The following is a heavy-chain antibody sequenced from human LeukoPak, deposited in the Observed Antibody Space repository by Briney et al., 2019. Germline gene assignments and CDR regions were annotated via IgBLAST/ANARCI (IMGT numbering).Heavy chain of an antibody. CDR1: GFTFSSYA. Sequence: PGGSLRLSCAASGFTFSSYAMSWVRQAPGKGLEWVSAISGSGGSTYYADPVKGRFTISRDNSKNTLYLQMNSLRAEDTAVYYCAKDPKDYYYMDVWGKGTTVTVSS. V-gene: IGHV3-23*01. CDR3: AKDPKDYYYMDV. CDR2: ISGSGGST. J-gene: IGHJ6*03.